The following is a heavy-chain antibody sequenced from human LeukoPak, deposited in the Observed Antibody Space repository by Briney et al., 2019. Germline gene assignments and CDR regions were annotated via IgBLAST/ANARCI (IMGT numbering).Heavy chain of an antibody. J-gene: IGHJ4*02. Sequence: SETLSLTCTVSGGSISSYYWSWIRQPPGKGLEWIGYIYYSGSTNYNPSLKSRVTISVDTSKNQFSLKLSSVTAADTAVYYCARDTVTTLDYWGQGTLVTVSS. D-gene: IGHD4-11*01. V-gene: IGHV4-59*01. CDR3: ARDTVTTLDY. CDR2: IYYSGST. CDR1: GGSISSYY.